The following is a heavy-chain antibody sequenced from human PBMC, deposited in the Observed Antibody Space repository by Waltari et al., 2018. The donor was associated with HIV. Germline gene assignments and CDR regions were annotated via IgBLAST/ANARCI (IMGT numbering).Heavy chain of an antibody. Sequence: QVHLVESGGGLVKPGGSLRLSCAASGFPFSAYYISWIRQAPGKGLEWISYISGSGDTVHYTDSVKGRFTFSRDNAKNSLYLQMNSLRAEDAAVYYCARGNNWNDSPYYYYGMDVWGQGTTVTVSS. J-gene: IGHJ6*02. CDR1: GFPFSAYY. CDR3: ARGNNWNDSPYYYYGMDV. D-gene: IGHD1-1*01. CDR2: ISGSGDTV. V-gene: IGHV3-11*01.